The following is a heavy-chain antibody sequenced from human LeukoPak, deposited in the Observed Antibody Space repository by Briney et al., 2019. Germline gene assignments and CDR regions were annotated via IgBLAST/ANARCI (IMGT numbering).Heavy chain of an antibody. CDR1: GYTFTSYD. CDR3: ARDRGLLLWFGELDY. J-gene: IGHJ4*02. CDR2: INPSGGST. D-gene: IGHD3-10*01. Sequence: ASVKVSCKASGYTFTSYDINWVRQATGQGLEWMGIINPSGGSTSYAQKFQGRVTMTRDTSTSTVYMELSSLRSEDTAVYYCARDRGLLLWFGELDYWGQGTLVTVSS. V-gene: IGHV1-46*01.